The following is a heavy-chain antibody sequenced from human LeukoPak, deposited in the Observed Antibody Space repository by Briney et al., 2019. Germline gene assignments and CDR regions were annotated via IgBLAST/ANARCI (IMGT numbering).Heavy chain of an antibody. J-gene: IGHJ4*02. Sequence: KPGQSLRISCKVAGYSVRSYWISWVRHMPGNCLGWMGRIDPSDSYTNYRPSFQDHVTISADKSISTAYVQWSSLKASDTAVYYCARSRSYYNPLIDYWGQGTLVTVSS. D-gene: IGHD3-10*01. CDR2: IDPSDSYT. CDR1: GYSVRSYW. CDR3: ARSRSYYNPLIDY. V-gene: IGHV5-10-1*01.